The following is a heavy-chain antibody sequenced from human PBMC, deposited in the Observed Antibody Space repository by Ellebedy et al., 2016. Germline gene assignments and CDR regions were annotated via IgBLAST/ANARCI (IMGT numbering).Heavy chain of an antibody. V-gene: IGHV3-21*04. CDR1: GFTFSSYG. Sequence: GESLKISCAASGFTFSSYGMHWVRQAPGKGLEWVSSISSSSSYIYYADSVKGRFTISRDNAKNSLYLQMNSLRAEDTAVYYCARTLRIAARPDWYFDLWGRGTLVTVSS. CDR2: ISSSSSYI. J-gene: IGHJ2*01. D-gene: IGHD6-6*01. CDR3: ARTLRIAARPDWYFDL.